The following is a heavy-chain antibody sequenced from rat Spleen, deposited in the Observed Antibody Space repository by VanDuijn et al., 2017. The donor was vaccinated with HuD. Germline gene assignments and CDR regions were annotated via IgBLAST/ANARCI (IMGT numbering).Heavy chain of an antibody. CDR3: ARGGELGDLDY. Sequence: QVQLKESGPGLVQPSQTLSLTCTVSGFSLISNTIHWVRQPPGKGLEWIAAISSGGTTDYNSALKSRLSISRDTSKSQVLLKMNSLQTEDTAMYFCARGGELGDLDYWGQGVMVTVSS. V-gene: IGHV2-6*01. CDR1: GFSLISNT. D-gene: IGHD5-1*01. CDR2: ISSGGTT. J-gene: IGHJ2*01.